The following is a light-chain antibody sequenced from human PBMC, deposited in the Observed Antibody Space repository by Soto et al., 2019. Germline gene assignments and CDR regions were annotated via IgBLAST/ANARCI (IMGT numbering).Light chain of an antibody. V-gene: IGKV3-15*01. CDR3: QQYNNWPPYT. CDR1: QSVSSN. CDR2: GAS. Sequence: EIEMTQSPATLSVSPGERATLSCRASQSVSSNLAWYQQKPGQAPRLLISGASTRATGIPARFSGSGSGTEFTLTISSLQSEDFAVYYCQQYNNWPPYTFGQGTKLEIK. J-gene: IGKJ2*01.